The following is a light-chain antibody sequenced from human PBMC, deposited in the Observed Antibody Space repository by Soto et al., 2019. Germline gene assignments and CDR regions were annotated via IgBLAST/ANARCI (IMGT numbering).Light chain of an antibody. CDR2: DVS. CDR3: SSYTTSSNHVV. J-gene: IGLJ2*01. V-gene: IGLV2-14*01. Sequence: QSALTQPASVSGSPGQSITISCTGTSSDVGSYNYVSWYQQYPGKAPKLMIYDVSNRPSGVSYRYSGAKSGNTASRTISGRQAEEEADYYCSSYTTSSNHVVFFGGTQLNVL. CDR1: SSDVGSYNY.